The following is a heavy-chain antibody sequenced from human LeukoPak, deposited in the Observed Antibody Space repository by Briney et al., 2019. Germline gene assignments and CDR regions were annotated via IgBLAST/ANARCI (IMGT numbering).Heavy chain of an antibody. CDR2: VKSNGGST. J-gene: IGHJ4*02. Sequence: PGGSLRLSCSASGFTFSSCDMYWVRQAPGKGLEFVSGVKSNGGSTYYADSMKGRFTISRDNSKNTLYLQMSSLRTEDTAVYHCVKWGTALDYWGQGTLVTVSS. V-gene: IGHV3-64D*09. D-gene: IGHD3-16*01. CDR3: VKWGTALDY. CDR1: GFTFSSCD.